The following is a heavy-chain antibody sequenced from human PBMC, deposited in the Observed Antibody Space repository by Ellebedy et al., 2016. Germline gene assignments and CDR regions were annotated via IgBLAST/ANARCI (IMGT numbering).Heavy chain of an antibody. CDR3: ARGKLYRYSGSYYGY. J-gene: IGHJ4*02. Sequence: ASVKVSXXASGYTFTSYDIDWVRQATGQGLEWMGWMNPNSGNTGYAQKFQGRVTMTRNTSISTAYMELSSLRSEDTAVYYCARGKLYRYSGSYYGYWGQGTLVTVSS. V-gene: IGHV1-8*01. CDR1: GYTFTSYD. D-gene: IGHD1-26*01. CDR2: MNPNSGNT.